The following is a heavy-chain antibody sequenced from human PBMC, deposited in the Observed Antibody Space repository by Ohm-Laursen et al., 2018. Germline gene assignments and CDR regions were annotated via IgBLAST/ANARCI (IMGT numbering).Heavy chain of an antibody. D-gene: IGHD1-26*01. J-gene: IGHJ4*02. CDR1: GFTFSSYW. CDR2: FKSDGSNT. Sequence: LSLTCAASGFTFSSYWMHWVRQAPGKGLVWVSRFKSDGSNTAYADSVKGRFTISRDNASNTLYLQMESLRAEDTAVYYCARLSPPIVWGQGTLVTVSS. V-gene: IGHV3-74*01. CDR3: ARLSPPIV.